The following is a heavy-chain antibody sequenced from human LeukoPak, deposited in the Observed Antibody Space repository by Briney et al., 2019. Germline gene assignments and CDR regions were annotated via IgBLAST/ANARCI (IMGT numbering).Heavy chain of an antibody. CDR3: VRELLLYFDY. D-gene: IGHD1-26*01. Sequence: GGSLRLSCAASGLTFSSYGMHWVRQAPGKGLEWVAVISYAGSNKYYADSVKGRFTISRDNSKNTLYLQMNSLRAEDTAVYYCVRELLLYFDYWGQGTLVTVSS. CDR1: GLTFSSYG. CDR2: ISYAGSNK. V-gene: IGHV3-30*03. J-gene: IGHJ4*02.